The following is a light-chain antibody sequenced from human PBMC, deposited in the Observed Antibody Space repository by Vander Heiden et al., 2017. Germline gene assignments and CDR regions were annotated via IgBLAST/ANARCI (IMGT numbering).Light chain of an antibody. Sequence: EIVLTQSPATLSLSPGERATLSYRASQSVSSYLAWYQQKPGQAPRLLIYDASNRATGIPARFSGSGSGTDFTLTISSLEPEDLAVYYCQQRSNWPPWTFGQGTKVEIK. V-gene: IGKV3-11*01. CDR1: QSVSSY. CDR3: QQRSNWPPWT. J-gene: IGKJ1*01. CDR2: DAS.